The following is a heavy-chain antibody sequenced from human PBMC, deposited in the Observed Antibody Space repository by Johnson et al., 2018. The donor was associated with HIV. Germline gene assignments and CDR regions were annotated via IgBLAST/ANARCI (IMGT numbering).Heavy chain of an antibody. CDR2: ISYDGSNK. J-gene: IGHJ3*02. CDR3: AIDWGLYSSGWYVDAFDI. Sequence: QVQLVESGGGVVQPGRSLRLSCAASGFTFSSYAMHWVRQAPGKGLEWVAVISYDGSNKYYADSVKGRFTISRDNSKNTLYLQMNSLRAEDTAVYYCAIDWGLYSSGWYVDAFDIWGQGTMVTVSS. V-gene: IGHV3-30-3*01. CDR1: GFTFSSYA. D-gene: IGHD6-19*01.